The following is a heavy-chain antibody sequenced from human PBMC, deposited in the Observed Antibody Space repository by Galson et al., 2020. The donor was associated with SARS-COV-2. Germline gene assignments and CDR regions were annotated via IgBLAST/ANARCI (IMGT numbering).Heavy chain of an antibody. D-gene: IGHD2-15*01. CDR3: ARHASFGTGLLPI. V-gene: IGHV4-59*08. J-gene: IGHJ4*02. CDR2: IYYSGST. Sequence: SETLSLTCTVSGDSLRSHYWSRIRQPPGKGLEWIGYIYYSGSTNYNPSLKSRITISVDTSKNQVSLKLSSVTAADTAVYYCARHASFGTGLLPIWGQGSLVTVSS. CDR1: GDSLRSHY.